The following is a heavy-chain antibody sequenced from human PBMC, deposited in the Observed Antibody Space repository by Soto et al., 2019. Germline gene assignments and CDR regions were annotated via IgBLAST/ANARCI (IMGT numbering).Heavy chain of an antibody. Sequence: PGGSLRLSCAASGFTFSNAWMSWVRQAPGKGLEWVGRIKSKTDGGTTDYAAPVNGRFTISRDDSKNTLYLQMNSLKTEDTAVYYCTTDPGGPVLGYCSSTSCRNWFDPWGQGTLVTVSS. CDR1: GFTFSNAW. D-gene: IGHD2-2*01. J-gene: IGHJ5*02. V-gene: IGHV3-15*01. CDR3: TTDPGGPVLGYCSSTSCRNWFDP. CDR2: IKSKTDGGTT.